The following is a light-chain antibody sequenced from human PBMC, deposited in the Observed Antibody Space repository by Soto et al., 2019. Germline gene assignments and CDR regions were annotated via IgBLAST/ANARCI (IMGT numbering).Light chain of an antibody. J-gene: IGKJ2*01. CDR1: QSVSTSY. Sequence: EIVLTQSPGILSLSPGERATLSCRASQSVSTSYLAWYQQKPGHAPSLRIYGASNRATGIPDRFSASGSKTDFTLTISRLEPEDFAVYYCQQYGSSPPYTFGQGTKLEIK. CDR3: QQYGSSPPYT. CDR2: GAS. V-gene: IGKV3-20*01.